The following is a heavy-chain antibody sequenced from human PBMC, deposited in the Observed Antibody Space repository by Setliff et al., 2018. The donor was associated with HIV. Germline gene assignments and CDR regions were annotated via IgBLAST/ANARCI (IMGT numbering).Heavy chain of an antibody. Sequence: PGGSLRLSWVASGFTFSTYAINWVRLAPGKGLEWVSSISGSGYPYYADSVKGRFTISRDNSKNTLFLQMDSLRAEDTALYYCAKQRYYDGNDGFDVWGQGTMVTVSS. V-gene: IGHV3-23*01. D-gene: IGHD3-3*01. CDR1: GFTFSTYA. J-gene: IGHJ3*01. CDR2: ISGSGYP. CDR3: AKQRYYDGNDGFDV.